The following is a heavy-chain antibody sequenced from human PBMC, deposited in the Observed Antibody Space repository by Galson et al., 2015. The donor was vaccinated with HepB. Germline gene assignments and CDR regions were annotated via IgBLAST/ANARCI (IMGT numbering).Heavy chain of an antibody. CDR2: ISGSGGST. J-gene: IGHJ4*02. CDR3: AKAKDSSGYYYSVAFFFDY. CDR1: GFTFSSYA. Sequence: SLRLSCAASGFTFSSYAMSWVRQAPGKGLEWVSAISGSGGSTYYADSVKGRFTISRDNSKNTLYLQMNSLRAEDTAVYYCAKAKDSSGYYYSVAFFFDYWGQGTLVTVSS. V-gene: IGHV3-23*01. D-gene: IGHD3-22*01.